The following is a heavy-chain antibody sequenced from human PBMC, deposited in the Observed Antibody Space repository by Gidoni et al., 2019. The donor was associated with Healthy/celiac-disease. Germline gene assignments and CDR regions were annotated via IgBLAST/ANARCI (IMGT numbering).Heavy chain of an antibody. CDR2: IYYIGST. Sequence: HLQLQESGPGLVQPSETLSLTCTVSGCSISSSSYYWGWIRQPPGKGLEWIGSIYYIGSTYYNPSLKSRVNISVDTSKNQFSLKLSSVTAADTAVYYCGGDDYYYGMDVWGQGTTVTVSS. CDR1: GCSISSSSYY. V-gene: IGHV4-39*01. CDR3: GGDDYYYGMDV. J-gene: IGHJ6*02. D-gene: IGHD2-21*02.